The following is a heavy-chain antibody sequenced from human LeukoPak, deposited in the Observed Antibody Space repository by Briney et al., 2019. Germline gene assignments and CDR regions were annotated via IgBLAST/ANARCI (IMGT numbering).Heavy chain of an antibody. D-gene: IGHD2-2*01. CDR2: MNPNSGNT. V-gene: IGHV1-8*01. CDR1: GYTFTSYD. CDR3: ARETYFRYCSSTSCGWFDP. J-gene: IGHJ5*02. Sequence: ASVKVSCKASGYTFTSYDINWVRQATGQGLEWMGWMNPNSGNTGYAQKFQGRVTMTRNTSISTAYMELSSLRSEDTAVYYCARETYFRYCSSTSCGWFDPWGQGTLVTVSS.